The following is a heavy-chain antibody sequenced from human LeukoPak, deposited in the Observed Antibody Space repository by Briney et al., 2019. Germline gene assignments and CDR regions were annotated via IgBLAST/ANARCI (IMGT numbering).Heavy chain of an antibody. V-gene: IGHV3-23*01. D-gene: IGHD3-3*01. Sequence: GGSLRLSCAASGFTFSSYAMSWVRQAPGKGLEWVSAISGSGGSTYYADSVKGRFTISRDNSKNTLYLQMNSLRAEDTAVYYCAKDVRKRYYDFWSGYYDYWGQGTLVTVSS. J-gene: IGHJ4*02. CDR3: AKDVRKRYYDFWSGYYDY. CDR1: GFTFSSYA. CDR2: ISGSGGST.